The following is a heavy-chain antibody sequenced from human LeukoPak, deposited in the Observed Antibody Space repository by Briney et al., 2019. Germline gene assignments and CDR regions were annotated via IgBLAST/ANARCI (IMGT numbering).Heavy chain of an antibody. Sequence: SETLSLTCTVSGYSISSGYFWGWIRQPPGKGLEWIGSIYHSGNTYYNPSLKSRVTISVDTSKNQFSLKLSSVTAADTAVYYCASIAAAGTFAAFDIWGQGTMVTVSS. V-gene: IGHV4-38-2*02. J-gene: IGHJ3*02. CDR2: IYHSGNT. CDR1: GYSISSGYF. D-gene: IGHD6-13*01. CDR3: ASIAAAGTFAAFDI.